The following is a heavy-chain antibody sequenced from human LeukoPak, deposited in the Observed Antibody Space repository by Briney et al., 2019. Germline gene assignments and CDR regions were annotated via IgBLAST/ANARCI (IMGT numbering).Heavy chain of an antibody. CDR1: GFTFGTYS. D-gene: IGHD3-10*01. V-gene: IGHV3-30-3*01. Sequence: PGRSLRLSCAASGFTFGTYSMHWVRQAPGKGLEWVAVMSFDGSNKYYADSVKGRFTISRDNSKNTLYLQMNSLRAEDTAVYYCAKESTVGTLRDGSGSSTYYYYGMDVWGQGTTVTVSS. J-gene: IGHJ6*02. CDR3: AKESTVGTLRDGSGSSTYYYYGMDV. CDR2: MSFDGSNK.